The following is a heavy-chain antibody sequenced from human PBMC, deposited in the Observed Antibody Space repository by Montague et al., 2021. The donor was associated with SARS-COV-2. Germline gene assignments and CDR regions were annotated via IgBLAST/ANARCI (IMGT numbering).Heavy chain of an antibody. CDR1: GFTFSSYS. Sequence: SLSLSLSASGFTFSSYSMNWVRQAPGKGLEWVSYISSSSSTIYYADSVKGRFTISRDNAKNSLYLQMNSLRAEDTAVYYCARDLRWGYYDILTGYYRPLDYWGQGTLVTVSS. D-gene: IGHD3-9*01. V-gene: IGHV3-48*04. J-gene: IGHJ4*02. CDR3: ARDLRWGYYDILTGYYRPLDY. CDR2: ISSSSSTI.